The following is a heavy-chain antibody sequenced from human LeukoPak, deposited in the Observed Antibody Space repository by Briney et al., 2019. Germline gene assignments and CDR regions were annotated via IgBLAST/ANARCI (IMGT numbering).Heavy chain of an antibody. CDR2: IYYSGST. V-gene: IGHV4-39*01. CDR3: ASTVGNYYYYGMDV. Sequence: PSETLSLTCTVSGGSISSSSYYWGWLRQPPGKGLEWIGSIYYSGSTYYNPSLKSRVTISVDTSKNQFSLKLSSVTAADTAVYYCASTVGNYYYYGMDVWGQGTTVTVSS. D-gene: IGHD4-17*01. CDR1: GGSISSSSYY. J-gene: IGHJ6*02.